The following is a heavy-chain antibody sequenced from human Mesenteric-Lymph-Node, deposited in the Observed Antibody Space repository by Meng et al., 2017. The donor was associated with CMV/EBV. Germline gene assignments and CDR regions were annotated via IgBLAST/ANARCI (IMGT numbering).Heavy chain of an antibody. CDR3: ARGETSGYGIFEY. V-gene: IGHV1-46*01. CDR2: INPTGGST. D-gene: IGHD5-12*01. CDR1: GFAFSSYY. Sequence: TASGFAFSSYYMHWVRQAPGQGLEWMGIINPTGGSTSYAQNFQARVTMTRDRSTSTVYMELSSLGSDDTAVYYCARGETSGYGIFEYWGQGTLVTVSS. J-gene: IGHJ4*02.